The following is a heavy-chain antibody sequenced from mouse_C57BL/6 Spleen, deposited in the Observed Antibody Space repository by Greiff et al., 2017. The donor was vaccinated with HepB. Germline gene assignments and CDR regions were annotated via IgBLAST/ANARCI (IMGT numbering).Heavy chain of an antibody. CDR2: INPNNGGT. D-gene: IGHD3-1*01. V-gene: IGHV1-26*01. CDR3: ARSGDSGLFDY. Sequence: EVQLQQSGPELVKPGASVKISCKASGYTFTDYYMNWVKQSHGKSLEWIGDINPNNGGTSYNQKFKGKATLTVDKSSSTAYMELRSLTSEDSAVYYCARSGDSGLFDYWGQGTTLTVSS. J-gene: IGHJ2*01. CDR1: GYTFTDYY.